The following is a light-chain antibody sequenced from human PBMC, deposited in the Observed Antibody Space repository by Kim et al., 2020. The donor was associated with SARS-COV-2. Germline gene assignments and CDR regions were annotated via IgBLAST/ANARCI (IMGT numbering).Light chain of an antibody. J-gene: IGKJ4*01. CDR2: TTS. V-gene: IGKV1-5*03. CDR1: QSGSDW. Sequence: APVGDRVPITCRANQSGSDWLAWYQQTPGTPPKLLISTTSTLESGVPSRFSGSGSGTEFTLTISSLQADDFATYCCQQYNTYSLTFGGGTKVDIK. CDR3: QQYNTYSLT.